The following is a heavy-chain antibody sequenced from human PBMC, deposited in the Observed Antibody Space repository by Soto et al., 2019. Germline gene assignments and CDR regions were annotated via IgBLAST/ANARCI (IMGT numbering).Heavy chain of an antibody. J-gene: IGHJ6*02. D-gene: IGHD3-10*01. CDR2: ISSSSSTI. CDR3: ARDLYYCSGSYYNNPPYYYYYGMDV. Sequence: PGGSLRLSCAASGFTFSSYSMNWVRQAPGKGLEWVSYISSSSSTIYYADSVKGRFTISRDNAKNSLYLQMNSLRAEDTAVYYCARDLYYCSGSYYNNPPYYYYYGMDVWGQGTTVTV. V-gene: IGHV3-48*01. CDR1: GFTFSSYS.